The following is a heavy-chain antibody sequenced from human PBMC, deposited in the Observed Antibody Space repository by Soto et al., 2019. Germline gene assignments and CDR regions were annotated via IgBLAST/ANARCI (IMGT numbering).Heavy chain of an antibody. V-gene: IGHV3-33*01. D-gene: IGHD6-13*01. J-gene: IGHJ4*02. Sequence: QVHLVESGGGVVQPGRSLRLSCAAAGFTFSNFGMHWVRQAPGKGLEWVGIMWDEGTNEYYTDSVKGRFTISRDMSKSTVYLQMDSLRVGDTAVNYWACREGYYIDSGGQGTLVTVSS. CDR3: ACREGYYIDS. CDR1: GFTFSNFG. CDR2: MWDEGTNE.